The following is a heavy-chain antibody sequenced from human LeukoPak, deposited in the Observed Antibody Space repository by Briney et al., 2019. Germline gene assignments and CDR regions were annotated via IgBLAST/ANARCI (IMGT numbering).Heavy chain of an antibody. CDR1: GYMFTIYG. Sequence: PRASVRVSCKASGYMFTIYGISWVRQAPGQGVEWMGWISVHNGNTKYAQKFQGRVTMTTDTSTSTAYMELRSLRSDDTAVYYCARARNPLDYYYYMDVWGKGTTVTVSS. J-gene: IGHJ6*03. CDR2: ISVHNGNT. V-gene: IGHV1-18*01. CDR3: ARARNPLDYYYYMDV.